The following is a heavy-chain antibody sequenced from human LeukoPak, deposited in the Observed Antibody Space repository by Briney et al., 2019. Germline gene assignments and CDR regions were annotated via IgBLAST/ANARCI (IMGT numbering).Heavy chain of an antibody. J-gene: IGHJ4*02. CDR2: INTDTQNP. D-gene: IGHD2-15*01. Sequence: GASVKVSCKASGYSFTAYAMNWVRQAPGQGLEWMGWINTDTQNPTYAQDFTGRFVFSLDTSVSTAYLRINSLKAEDTAVYFCARAVGYCSDLSCYLGYWGQGTLVTVSS. CDR3: ARAVGYCSDLSCYLGY. V-gene: IGHV7-4-1*02. CDR1: GYSFTAYA.